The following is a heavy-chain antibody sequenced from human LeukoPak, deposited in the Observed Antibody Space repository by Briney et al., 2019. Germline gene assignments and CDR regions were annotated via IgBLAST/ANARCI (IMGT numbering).Heavy chain of an antibody. D-gene: IGHD4-23*01. CDR3: ARGARKGDDYGGFFDY. V-gene: IGHV3-30*14. J-gene: IGHJ4*02. CDR2: ISYDGSYE. Sequence: PGGSLRLSCAASEFTFSSYNMNWVRQAPGKGLEWVAVISYDGSYEDYADSVKGRFTFSRDNSKNTLYFQMNSLRAEDTAVYYCARGARKGDDYGGFFDYWGQGTLVTVSS. CDR1: EFTFSSYN.